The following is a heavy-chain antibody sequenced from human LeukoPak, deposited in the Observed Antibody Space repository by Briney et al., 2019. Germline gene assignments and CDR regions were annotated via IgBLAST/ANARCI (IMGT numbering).Heavy chain of an antibody. CDR3: ARDRSYYDFWSGSRVYYYYGMDV. CDR2: ISAYNGNT. J-gene: IGHJ6*02. CDR1: GYTFTSYD. D-gene: IGHD3-3*01. Sequence: ASVKVSCKASGYTFTSYDINWVRQATGQGLEWMGWISAYNGNTNYAQKLQGRVTMTTDTSTSTAYMELRSLRSDDTAVYYCARDRSYYDFWSGSRVYYYYGMDVWGQGTTVTVSS. V-gene: IGHV1-18*01.